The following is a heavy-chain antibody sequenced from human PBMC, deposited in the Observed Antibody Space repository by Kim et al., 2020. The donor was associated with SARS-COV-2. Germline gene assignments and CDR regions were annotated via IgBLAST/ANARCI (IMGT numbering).Heavy chain of an antibody. J-gene: IGHJ4*02. V-gene: IGHV5-51*01. CDR1: GYSFTSYW. Sequence: GESLKISCKGSGYSFTSYWIGWVRQMPGKGLEWMGIIYPGDSDTRYSPSFQGQVTISADKSISTAYLQWSSLKASDTAMYYCARVYSSGWYGAGYFDYWGQGTLVTVSS. CDR2: IYPGDSDT. D-gene: IGHD6-19*01. CDR3: ARVYSSGWYGAGYFDY.